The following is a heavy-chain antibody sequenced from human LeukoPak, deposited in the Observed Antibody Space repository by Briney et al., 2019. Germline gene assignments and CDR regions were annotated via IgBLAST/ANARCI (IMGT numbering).Heavy chain of an antibody. V-gene: IGHV3-11*04. J-gene: IGHJ3*02. CDR2: ISNSGSSI. Sequence: GGSLRLSCAASGFTFSDSYMTWIRQAPGKGLEWVSYISNSGSSIYYADSVKGRFTTSRDNAKSSLYLQMNSLRAEDTAVYYCARARSSYGYGDAFDIWGQGTMVTVSS. CDR3: ARARSSYGYGDAFDI. CDR1: GFTFSDSY. D-gene: IGHD5-18*01.